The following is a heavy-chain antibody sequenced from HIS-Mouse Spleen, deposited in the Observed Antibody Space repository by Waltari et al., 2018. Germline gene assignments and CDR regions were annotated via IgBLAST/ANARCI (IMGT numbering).Heavy chain of an antibody. CDR3: AREIPYSSSWYDWYFDL. D-gene: IGHD6-13*01. J-gene: IGHJ2*01. CDR1: GGPISRSSYY. CDR2: IYYSGST. V-gene: IGHV4-39*07. Sequence: QLQLQESGPGLVKPSETLSLTCTVPGGPISRSSYYRGRIRQPPGPGVGWIGGIYYSGSTYYNPSLKSRVTISVDTSKNQFSLKLSSVTAADTAVYYCAREIPYSSSWYDWYFDLWGRGTLVTVSS.